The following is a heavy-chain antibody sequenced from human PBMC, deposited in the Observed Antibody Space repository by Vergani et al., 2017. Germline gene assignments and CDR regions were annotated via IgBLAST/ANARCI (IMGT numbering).Heavy chain of an antibody. CDR2: IIPILGTA. CDR1: GGTFSSYA. D-gene: IGHD3-22*01. CDR3: ARVVDSSGYYRGAFDI. Sequence: QVQLVQSGAEVKKPGSSVKVSCKASGGTFSSYAISWVRQAPGQGLEWMGRIIPILGTANYAQKFQGRVTITADESTSTAYMELSSLRSEDTAVYYCARVVDSSGYYRGAFDIWGQGTMVTVSS. V-gene: IGHV1-69*11. J-gene: IGHJ3*02.